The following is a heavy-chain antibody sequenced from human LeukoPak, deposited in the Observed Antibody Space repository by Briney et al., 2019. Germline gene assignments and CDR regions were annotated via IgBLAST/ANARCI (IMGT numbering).Heavy chain of an antibody. V-gene: IGHV3-23*01. Sequence: PGGSLRLSCAASGFTFSSYAMSWVRQAPGKGLEWVSAISGSGGSTYYADSVKGRFTISRDNSKNTLYLQMNSLRAEDTAVYYCAKLGSIAVAYNWFDPWGQGTLVNVSS. CDR2: ISGSGGST. D-gene: IGHD6-19*01. J-gene: IGHJ5*02. CDR3: AKLGSIAVAYNWFDP. CDR1: GFTFSSYA.